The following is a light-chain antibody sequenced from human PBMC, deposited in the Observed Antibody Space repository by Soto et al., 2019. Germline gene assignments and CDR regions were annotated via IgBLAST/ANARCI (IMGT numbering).Light chain of an antibody. J-gene: IGLJ7*01. Sequence: QSALTQPRSVSGSPGQSVTISCTGTSSDVGGYNFVSWYQHHPGKAPKLMIYDVSKRPSGVPDRFSGSKSGSTASLTISGLQDEDEADYYCCSYAGSYTLVFGGGTQLTVL. CDR1: SSDVGGYNF. CDR3: CSYAGSYTLV. CDR2: DVS. V-gene: IGLV2-11*01.